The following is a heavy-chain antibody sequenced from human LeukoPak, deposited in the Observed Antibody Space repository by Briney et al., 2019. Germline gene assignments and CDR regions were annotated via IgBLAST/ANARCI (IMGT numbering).Heavy chain of an antibody. CDR2: IHYVGST. D-gene: IGHD3-3*01. V-gene: IGHV4-39*01. J-gene: IGHJ4*02. CDR1: GGSFSNYNYY. CDR3: ARQNNFDFWSGFFDY. Sequence: SETLSLTCTVSGGSFSNYNYYWGWIRQSPGKGLEWIGSIHYVGSTYYNPSLKSRVTISVDTSKNQFSLNLSSVTAADTAVYYCARQNNFDFWSGFFDYWGLGALVTVSS.